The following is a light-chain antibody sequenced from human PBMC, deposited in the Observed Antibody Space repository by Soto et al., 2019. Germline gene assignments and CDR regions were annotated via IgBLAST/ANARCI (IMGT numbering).Light chain of an antibody. CDR2: KAS. V-gene: IGKV1-5*03. CDR1: QSISSW. J-gene: IGKJ1*01. Sequence: DIQMTQSPSTLSASVGDIVTITCRPSQSISSWLAWYQQKPGKAPKLLIYKASSLESGVPSRFSGSGSVTEFTLTISSLQPDDFATYYCQQYNSYWTFGQGTKVEIK. CDR3: QQYNSYWT.